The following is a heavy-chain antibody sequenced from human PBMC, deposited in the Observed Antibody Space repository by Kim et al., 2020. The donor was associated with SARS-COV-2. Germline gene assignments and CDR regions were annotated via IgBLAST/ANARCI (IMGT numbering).Heavy chain of an antibody. J-gene: IGHJ6*02. Sequence: GGSLRLSCAASGFTFSSYSMNWVRQAPGKGLEWVSSISSSSYYIYYADSVRGRFTISRDNARTSLYLQMDSLRAEDTAVHYCARDPRVRANFYGMDVWGQGTTVTVSS. CDR1: GFTFSSYS. V-gene: IGHV3-21*01. CDR3: ARDPRVRANFYGMDV. CDR2: ISSSSYYI.